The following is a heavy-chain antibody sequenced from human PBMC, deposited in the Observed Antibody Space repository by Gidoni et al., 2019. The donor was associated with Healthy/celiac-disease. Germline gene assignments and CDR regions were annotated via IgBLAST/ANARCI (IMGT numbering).Heavy chain of an antibody. CDR1: GFTFEDYA. J-gene: IGHJ6*02. D-gene: IGHD2-15*01. Sequence: EVQLVESGGGLVQPGRSLRLAGAASGFTFEDYAMHWVRQAPGEGLEWVSGISWNSGSIGYADSVKGRFTISRDNAKNSLYLQMNSLRAEDTALYYCAKDLISGGSSHSCMDVWGQGTTVTVSS. CDR3: AKDLISGGSSHSCMDV. CDR2: ISWNSGSI. V-gene: IGHV3-9*01.